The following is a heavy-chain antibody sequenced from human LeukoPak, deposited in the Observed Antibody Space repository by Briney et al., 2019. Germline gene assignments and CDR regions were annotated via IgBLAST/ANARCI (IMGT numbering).Heavy chain of an antibody. V-gene: IGHV3-23*01. CDR1: GFMFRSSS. D-gene: IGHD3-10*02. CDR2: ISASAGNI. J-gene: IGHJ4*02. Sequence: TGGSLRLSCAASGFMFRSSSMSWVRQVPGKGLGWVSTISASAGNIYYADSVKGRFTISRDNSKNTLFLQMNSLRAEDTAIYYCAKRPAAVRGVIPYVDYWGQGTLVTVSS. CDR3: AKRPAAVRGVIPYVDY.